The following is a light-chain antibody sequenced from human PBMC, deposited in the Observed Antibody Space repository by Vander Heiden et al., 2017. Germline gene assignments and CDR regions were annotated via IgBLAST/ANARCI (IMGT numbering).Light chain of an antibody. Sequence: EIVLTQSPATLSLSPGARATLPCSASQSVSSYLAWYQQKPGQAPRLLIYDASNRATGIPARFSGSGSGTDFTLTISSLEPEDFAVYYCQQRSNWPPYSFGQGTKLEIK. CDR3: QQRSNWPPYS. V-gene: IGKV3-11*01. J-gene: IGKJ2*03. CDR1: QSVSSY. CDR2: DAS.